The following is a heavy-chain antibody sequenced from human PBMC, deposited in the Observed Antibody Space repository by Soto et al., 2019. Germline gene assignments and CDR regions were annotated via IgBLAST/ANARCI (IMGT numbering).Heavy chain of an antibody. CDR3: ARDKITGLFDY. CDR2: IYYSGNT. CDR1: GGSISSGDYY. Sequence: PSETLSLTCTVSGGSISSGDYYWSWIRQPPGKGLEWIGYIYYSGNTYHNPSLKSRVTISVDTSKNQFSLKLTSVTAADTAVYYCARDKITGLFDYWGQGTLVTVSS. D-gene: IGHD2-8*02. V-gene: IGHV4-30-4*01. J-gene: IGHJ4*02.